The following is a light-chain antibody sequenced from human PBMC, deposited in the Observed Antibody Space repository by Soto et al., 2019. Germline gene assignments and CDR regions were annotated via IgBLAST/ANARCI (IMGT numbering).Light chain of an antibody. CDR1: SSDVGVYNY. CDR2: EVS. CDR3: NSYTTSSTVV. J-gene: IGLJ3*02. V-gene: IGLV2-14*01. Sequence: QSALTQPASVSGSPGQSITISCTGTSSDVGVYNYVSWYQQHPGKAPKLMIYEVSNRPSGVSNRFSGSKSGNTASLTISGLQAEDEADYYCNSYTTSSTVVFGGGTKVTVL.